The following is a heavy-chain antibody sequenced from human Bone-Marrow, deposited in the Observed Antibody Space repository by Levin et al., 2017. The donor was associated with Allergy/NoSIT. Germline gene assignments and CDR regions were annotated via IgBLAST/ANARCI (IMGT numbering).Heavy chain of an antibody. CDR3: ARSRRGTSGLIFDY. CDR2: ISPNSGGT. V-gene: IGHV1-2*02. CDR1: GYTFNDYY. D-gene: IGHD6-19*01. J-gene: IGHJ4*02. Sequence: ASVKVSCKASGYTFNDYYVHWVRQAPGQGLEWMGWISPNSGGTKYAQKFQGRVTMTRDTSISTAYMDLSSLRSDDTAMYYCARSRRGTSGLIFDYWGQGTLVTVSS.